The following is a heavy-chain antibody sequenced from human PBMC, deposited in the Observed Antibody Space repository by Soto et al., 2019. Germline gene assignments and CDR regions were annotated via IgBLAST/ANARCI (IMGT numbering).Heavy chain of an antibody. D-gene: IGHD3-22*01. J-gene: IGHJ4*02. CDR3: ARVGRYSSGYYY. Sequence: GGSLRLSCAASGFTFSDHYMDWVRQAPGKGLEWVGRTRNKANSYTTEYAASVKGRFTISRDDSKNSLYLQMNSLKTEDTAVYYCARVGRYSSGYYYWGQGTLVTVSS. CDR2: TRNKANSYTT. CDR1: GFTFSDHY. V-gene: IGHV3-72*01.